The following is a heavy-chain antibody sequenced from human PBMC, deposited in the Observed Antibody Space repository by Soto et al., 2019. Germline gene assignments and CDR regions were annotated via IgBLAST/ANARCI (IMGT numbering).Heavy chain of an antibody. CDR3: ARDLFTLDYGDYAY. V-gene: IGHV3-48*01. CDR2: ISSSSSTI. Sequence: PGGSLRLSCAASGFAFSSYSMNWVRQAPGKGLEWVSYISSSSSTIYYADSVKGRFTISRDNAKNSLYLQMNSLRAEDTAVYYCARDLFTLDYGDYAYWGQGTLVTVSS. CDR1: GFAFSSYS. J-gene: IGHJ4*02. D-gene: IGHD4-17*01.